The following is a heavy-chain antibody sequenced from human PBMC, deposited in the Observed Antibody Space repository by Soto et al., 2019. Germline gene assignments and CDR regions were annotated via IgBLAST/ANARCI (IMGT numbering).Heavy chain of an antibody. J-gene: IGHJ4*01. V-gene: IGHV4-59*08. D-gene: IGHD3-10*01. CDR2: IYYSGST. CDR3: ASIWFGDFDY. Sequence: PSETLSLTCTVSGGSISFYYWSWIRQPPGKGLEWIGYIYYSGSTNYNPSLKSRVTISLDMSKNQFSLKLDSVTAADTAVYYCASIWFGDFDYWGHGTLVTVSS. CDR1: GGSISFYY.